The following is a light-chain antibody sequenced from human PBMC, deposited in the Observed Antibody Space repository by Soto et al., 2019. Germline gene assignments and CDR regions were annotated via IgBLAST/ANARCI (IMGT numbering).Light chain of an antibody. J-gene: IGKJ5*01. V-gene: IGKV1-39*01. CDR3: QLSHSSRVT. CDR1: QSISTY. CDR2: AAS. Sequence: DIQMTQSPSSLSASVGDRVTITFRASQSISTYLNWYQQKPGKAPKLLIYAASSLQSGVPSRFSGSGSGTDFTLTISSLQPEDFGTYYCQLSHSSRVTFGQGTRLEIK.